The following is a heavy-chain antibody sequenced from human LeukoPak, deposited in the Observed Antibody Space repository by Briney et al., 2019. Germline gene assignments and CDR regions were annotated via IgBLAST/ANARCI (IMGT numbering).Heavy chain of an antibody. Sequence: ASVKVSCKASGYTFTSYGIIWVRQAPGQGLEWMGWISAYNGNTNYAQKLQGRVTMTTDTSTSTAYMELRSLRSDDTAVYYCARDVRGKGYFDYWGQGTLVTVSS. CDR3: ARDVRGKGYFDY. CDR1: GYTFTSYG. CDR2: ISAYNGNT. J-gene: IGHJ4*02. D-gene: IGHD3-10*02. V-gene: IGHV1-18*01.